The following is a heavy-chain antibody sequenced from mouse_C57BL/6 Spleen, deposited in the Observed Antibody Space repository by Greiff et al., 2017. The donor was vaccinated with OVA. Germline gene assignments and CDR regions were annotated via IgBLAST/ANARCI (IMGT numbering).Heavy chain of an antibody. CDR1: GFTFTDYY. CDR3: ARYGGSGYFYFDY. J-gene: IGHJ2*01. D-gene: IGHD3-2*02. Sequence: EVKLVESGGGLVQPGGSLSLSCAASGFTFTDYYMSWVRQPPGKALEWLGFIRNKANGYTTEYSASVKGRFTISRDNSQSILYLQMNALRAEDSATYYCARYGGSGYFYFDYWGQGTTLTVSS. V-gene: IGHV7-3*01. CDR2: IRNKANGYTT.